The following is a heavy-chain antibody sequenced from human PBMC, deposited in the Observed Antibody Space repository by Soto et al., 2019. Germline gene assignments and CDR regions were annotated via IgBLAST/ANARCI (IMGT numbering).Heavy chain of an antibody. V-gene: IGHV4-39*01. Sequence: SETLSLTCTVSGDSISSSSYYWGWIRQPPGKGLEWIGSIYYSGSTYYNPSLRSRVTISVDASKNQFSLKLSSVTAADTAVYYCARQHFDSSGYFAYWGQGTLVTVSS. CDR1: GDSISSSSYY. J-gene: IGHJ4*02. CDR2: IYYSGST. D-gene: IGHD3-22*01. CDR3: ARQHFDSSGYFAY.